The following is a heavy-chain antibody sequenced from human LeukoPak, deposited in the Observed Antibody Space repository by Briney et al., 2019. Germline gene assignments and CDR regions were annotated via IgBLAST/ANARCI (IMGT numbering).Heavy chain of an antibody. D-gene: IGHD6-19*01. V-gene: IGHV3-66*01. Sequence: PGGSLRLSCAASGFTVSSNFMSWVRQAPGKGLEWVSIIYAGSTTYYADPVKGRFTISRDNSENTLYLQMNSLRAEDTAVYYCAGGDSSAWSDYWGQGTLVTVSS. CDR3: AGGDSSAWSDY. CDR1: GFTVSSNF. J-gene: IGHJ4*02. CDR2: IYAGSTT.